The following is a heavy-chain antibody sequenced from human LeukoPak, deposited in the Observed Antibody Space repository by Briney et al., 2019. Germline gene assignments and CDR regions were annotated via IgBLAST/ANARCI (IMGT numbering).Heavy chain of an antibody. V-gene: IGHV3-53*01. J-gene: IGHJ6*02. CDR3: ARGRYYGMDV. CDR2: FYGGGKT. CDR1: GFTVSSSY. Sequence: GGCLRLSCAASGFTVSSSYMSWVRQAPGKGLEWVSVFYGGGKTYYTDSVKGRFTISRDNAENTLYLQMNSLRAEDTAVYYCARGRYYGMDVWGQGTTVTVSS.